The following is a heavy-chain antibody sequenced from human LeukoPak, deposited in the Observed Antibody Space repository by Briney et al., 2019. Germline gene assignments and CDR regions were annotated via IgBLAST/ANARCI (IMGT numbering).Heavy chain of an antibody. V-gene: IGHV4-59*01. CDR2: IYYTGST. J-gene: IGHJ5*02. Sequence: KPSETLSLTCTVSGGSISSYYWSWIRQPPGKGLEWIGYIYYTGSTNYNPSLKSRVTISVDTSKNQFSLKLSSVTAADTAIYYCARGEYFYGSGSYGGDWFDPWGQGTLVTVSS. D-gene: IGHD3-10*01. CDR1: GGSISSYY. CDR3: ARGEYFYGSGSYGGDWFDP.